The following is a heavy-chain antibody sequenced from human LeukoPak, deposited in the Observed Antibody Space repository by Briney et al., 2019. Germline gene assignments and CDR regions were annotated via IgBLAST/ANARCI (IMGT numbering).Heavy chain of an antibody. CDR1: GFTVSSNY. CDR2: IYSGGST. Sequence: GGSLRLSCAASGFTVSSNYMSWVRQAPGKGLEWVSVIYSGGSTYYADSVKGRFTISRDNSKNTLYLQMNSLRAEDTAVYYCARSIYDSINSDYWGQGTLVTVSS. CDR3: ARSIYDSINSDY. D-gene: IGHD3-22*01. V-gene: IGHV3-53*01. J-gene: IGHJ4*02.